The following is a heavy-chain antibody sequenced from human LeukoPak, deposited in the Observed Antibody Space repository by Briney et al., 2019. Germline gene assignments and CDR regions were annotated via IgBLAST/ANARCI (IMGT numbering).Heavy chain of an antibody. V-gene: IGHV2-5*02. Sequence: SGPTLVHPTRTLTLTCTFSGFSLHTRGVGVGWIRQPPGRALEWLSLIYWDDDRRYSPSLKSRLTITKDTSKNQVVLTMTNMDPVDTATYFCAHRKNYYDSSVFDNWGQGTLVTVSS. CDR3: AHRKNYYDSSVFDN. CDR1: GFSLHTRGVG. J-gene: IGHJ4*02. CDR2: IYWDDDR. D-gene: IGHD3-22*01.